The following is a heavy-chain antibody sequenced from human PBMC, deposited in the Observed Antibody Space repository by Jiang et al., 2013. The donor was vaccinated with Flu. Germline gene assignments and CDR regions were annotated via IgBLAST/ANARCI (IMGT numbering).Heavy chain of an antibody. D-gene: IGHD3-9*01. V-gene: IGHV4-34*01. CDR1: GGSFSGYY. CDR3: ARLYYDISY. J-gene: IGHJ4*02. CDR2: INHSGST. Sequence: PSETLSLTCAVYGGSFSGYYWSWIRQPPGKGLEWIGEINHSGSTNYNPSLKSRVTISVDTSKNQFSLKLSSVTAADTAVYYCARLYYDISYWGQGTLVTVSS.